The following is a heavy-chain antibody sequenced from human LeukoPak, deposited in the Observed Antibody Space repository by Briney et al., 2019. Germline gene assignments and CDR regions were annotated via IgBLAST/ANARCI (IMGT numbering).Heavy chain of an antibody. J-gene: IGHJ4*02. Sequence: SETLSLTCTVSGGSISSYYWSWIRQPPGKGLEWIGYIYYSGSTNYNPSLKSRVTISVDTFKKQFSLKLTSVTAADTAVYYCARDNGGARWLVDWGQGTLVTVSS. CDR3: ARDNGGARWLVD. V-gene: IGHV4-59*01. D-gene: IGHD2-21*01. CDR2: IYYSGST. CDR1: GGSISSYY.